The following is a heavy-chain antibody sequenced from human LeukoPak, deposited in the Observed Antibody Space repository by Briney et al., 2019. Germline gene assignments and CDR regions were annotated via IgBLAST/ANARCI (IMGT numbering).Heavy chain of an antibody. J-gene: IGHJ6*02. CDR3: ARDTYFWSGYYRDYYYGMDV. V-gene: IGHV3-66*01. CDR1: GFTVSSNY. D-gene: IGHD3-3*01. Sequence: GGSLRLSCAASGFTVSSNYMSWVRQAPGKGLEWVSVIYSGGSTYYADSVKGRFTISRDNSKNTLYLQMNSLRAEDTAVYYCARDTYFWSGYYRDYYYGMDVWGQGTTVTVSS. CDR2: IYSGGST.